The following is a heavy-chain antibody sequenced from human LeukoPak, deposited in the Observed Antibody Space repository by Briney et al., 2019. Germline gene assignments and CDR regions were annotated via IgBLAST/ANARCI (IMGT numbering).Heavy chain of an antibody. D-gene: IGHD6-13*01. V-gene: IGHV3-23*01. J-gene: IGHJ4*02. CDR1: GFTFSSYA. CDR3: AKDLQKWQQLVLYYFDY. CDR2: ISGSGGST. Sequence: GGSLRLSCAASGFTFSSYAMSWVRQAPGKGLEWVSAISGSGGSTYYADSVKGRFTISRDNSKNTLYLQMDSLRAEDTAVYYCAKDLQKWQQLVLYYFDYWGRGTLVTVSS.